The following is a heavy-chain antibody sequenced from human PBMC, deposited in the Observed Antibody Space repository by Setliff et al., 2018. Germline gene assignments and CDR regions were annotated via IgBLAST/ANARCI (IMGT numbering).Heavy chain of an antibody. CDR2: IKQDGSET. D-gene: IGHD3-3*01. V-gene: IGHV3-7*03. J-gene: IGHJ6*03. Sequence: PGASLRLSCVASGFTSGHYRMNWVRQVPGKGLEWVAYIKQDGSETYYVDSVKGRFTISRDNAENSLYLQMDSLRAEDTAVYYCARAPDLGVANGHYFFMDVWGKGTTVTVSS. CDR3: ARAPDLGVANGHYFFMDV. CDR1: GFTSGHYR.